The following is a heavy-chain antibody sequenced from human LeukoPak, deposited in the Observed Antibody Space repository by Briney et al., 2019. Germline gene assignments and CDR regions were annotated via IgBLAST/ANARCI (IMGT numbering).Heavy chain of an antibody. J-gene: IGHJ4*02. CDR2: TYYRSKWYN. D-gene: IGHD6-25*01. CDR1: GDSVSSNSAA. V-gene: IGHV6-1*01. Sequence: SQTLSLTCAISGDSVSSNSAAWNWIRQSPSRGLEWLGRTYYRSKWYNDYAISVKSLVTINPDTSKNQFSLRLNSVTPEDTAVYYCTRSPQEAAEFDYWGQGTLVTVSS. CDR3: TRSPQEAAEFDY.